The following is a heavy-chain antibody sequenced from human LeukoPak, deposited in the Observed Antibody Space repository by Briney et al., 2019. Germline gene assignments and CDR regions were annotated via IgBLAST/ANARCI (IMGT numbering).Heavy chain of an antibody. CDR2: ISPYNGDT. J-gene: IGHJ6*02. CDR3: ARIQVNWFGEVTSLSPPNYGMDV. Sequence: ASVRVSCKASGYTFTDDGISWVRQGPGQGLEWVGWISPYNGDTKYADKVLGRVTMSADISTTTAYMELRSLRSDDTAVYYCARIQVNWFGEVTSLSPPNYGMDVWGQGTTVIVSS. CDR1: GYTFTDDG. V-gene: IGHV1-18*01. D-gene: IGHD3-10*01.